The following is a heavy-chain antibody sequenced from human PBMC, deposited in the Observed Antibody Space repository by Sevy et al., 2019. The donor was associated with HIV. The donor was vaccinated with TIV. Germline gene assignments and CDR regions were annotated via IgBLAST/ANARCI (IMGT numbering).Heavy chain of an antibody. D-gene: IGHD6-13*01. Sequence: GGSLRLSCTASGFTFGDYFMSWVRQAPGKGLEWVAFLKSDVYGGTVDHATSGRGRFVISRDDSKTIAYLQMNDLKTEDTGVYYCTRWKAAQSIFDYWGQGALVTVSS. V-gene: IGHV3-49*04. CDR1: GFTFGDYF. CDR3: TRWKAAQSIFDY. J-gene: IGHJ4*02. CDR2: LKSDVYGGTV.